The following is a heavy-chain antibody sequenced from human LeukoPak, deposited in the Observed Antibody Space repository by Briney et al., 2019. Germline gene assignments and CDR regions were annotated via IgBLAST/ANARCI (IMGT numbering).Heavy chain of an antibody. V-gene: IGHV3-11*01. Sequence: PGGSLRLSCAASGFTFSDYYMSWIRQAPGKGLEWVSYISSSGSTIYYADSVKGRFTISRDNAKNSLYLQMNSLRSEDTAVYYCARGRSPGTSMEYYYYMDVWGKGTTVTVSS. CDR2: ISSSGSTI. J-gene: IGHJ6*03. CDR3: ARGRSPGTSMEYYYYMDV. D-gene: IGHD1-1*01. CDR1: GFTFSDYY.